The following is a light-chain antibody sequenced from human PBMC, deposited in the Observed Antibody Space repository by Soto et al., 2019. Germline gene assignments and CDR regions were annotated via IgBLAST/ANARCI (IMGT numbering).Light chain of an antibody. CDR2: GNN. CDR3: GTWDSSLNTAWV. J-gene: IGLJ3*02. V-gene: IGLV1-51*01. Sequence: QSVLTQPPSVSAAPGQKVTISCSGSSSNIGNNDVSWYQQLPGIAPKVLIYGNNKRPSGIPDRFSGSKSGTSATLGITGLQTGDEADYYCGTWDSSLNTAWVFGGGTKLTVL. CDR1: SSNIGNND.